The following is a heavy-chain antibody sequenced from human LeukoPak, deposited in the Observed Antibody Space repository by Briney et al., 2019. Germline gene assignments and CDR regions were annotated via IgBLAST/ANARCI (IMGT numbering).Heavy chain of an antibody. CDR3: AKASLLWFGESGDYFDY. CDR1: GFTFSSYA. J-gene: IGHJ4*02. Sequence: SGGSLRLSCAASGFTFSSYAMSWVRQAPGKGLEWVSAISGSGGSTYYADSVKGRFTISRDNSKNTLYLQMNSLRAEDTAVYYCAKASLLWFGESGDYFDYWGQGTLVTVSS. V-gene: IGHV3-23*01. D-gene: IGHD3-10*01. CDR2: ISGSGGST.